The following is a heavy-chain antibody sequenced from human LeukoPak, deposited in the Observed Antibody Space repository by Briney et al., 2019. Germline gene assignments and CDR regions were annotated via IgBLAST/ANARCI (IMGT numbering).Heavy chain of an antibody. CDR2: ISSSGSTI. Sequence: KPGGSLRLSCAASGFTFSDYYMGWIRQAPGKGLEWVSYISSSGSTIYYADSVKGRFTISRDNAKNSLYLQMNSLRAEDTAVYYCARNIPHGDYVLDNWFDPWGQGTLVTVSS. D-gene: IGHD4-17*01. V-gene: IGHV3-11*01. CDR3: ARNIPHGDYVLDNWFDP. CDR1: GFTFSDYY. J-gene: IGHJ5*02.